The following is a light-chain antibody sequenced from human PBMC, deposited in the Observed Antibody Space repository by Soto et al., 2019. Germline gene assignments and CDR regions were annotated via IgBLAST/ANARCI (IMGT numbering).Light chain of an antibody. Sequence: QSALTQPASVSGSPGQPITISCTGTSSDVGANNYVPWYQHHPGKAPKLLIYEVSNRPSGVSSRFSGSKSGNTASLTISGLQAEDEADYYCSSYINSITFVVFGGGTKLTVL. J-gene: IGLJ2*01. CDR2: EVS. CDR1: SSDVGANNY. V-gene: IGLV2-14*01. CDR3: SSYINSITFVV.